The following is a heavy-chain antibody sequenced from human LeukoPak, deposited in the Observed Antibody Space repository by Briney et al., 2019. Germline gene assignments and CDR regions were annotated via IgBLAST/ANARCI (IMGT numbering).Heavy chain of an antibody. D-gene: IGHD5-24*01. V-gene: IGHV3-48*02. CDR3: ARDRDGSRREPVDY. Sequence: PGGSLRLSCAASGFTFSSYSMNWVRQAPGKGLEWVSYISSSSSTIYYADSVKGRFTISRDNAKNSLYLQMNSLRDEDTAVYYCARDRDGSRREPVDYWGQGTLGTVSS. CDR2: ISSSSSTI. CDR1: GFTFSSYS. J-gene: IGHJ4*02.